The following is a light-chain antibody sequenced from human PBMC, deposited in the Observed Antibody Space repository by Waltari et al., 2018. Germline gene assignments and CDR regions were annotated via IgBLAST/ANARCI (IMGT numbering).Light chain of an antibody. V-gene: IGKV1-27*01. CDR3: QQYDSVPPT. J-gene: IGKJ1*01. Sequence: DIQMTQSPSSLSASVGDRVTITCGASRGITNYLVWYQQKPGKVPNLLIFAASTLQSGVPSRFSASGAGSDFTLTISSLQPEDAATYYCQQYDSVPPTFGQGTKVDIK. CDR1: RGITNY. CDR2: AAS.